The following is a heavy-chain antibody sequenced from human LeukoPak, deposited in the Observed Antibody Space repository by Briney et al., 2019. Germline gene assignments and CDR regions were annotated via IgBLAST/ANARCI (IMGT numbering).Heavy chain of an antibody. CDR2: IYPSDSDT. V-gene: IGHV5-51*01. CDR3: ARLDYYANSGTDY. Sequence: GESLEISCTGSGYIFANYWIGWVRQMPGKGLEWMGIIYPSDSDTKYSPSFQGQVTISADKSINTAYLQWSSLKASDTAMYYCARLDYYANSGTDYWGQGTLVTVSS. CDR1: GYIFANYW. J-gene: IGHJ4*02. D-gene: IGHD3-22*01.